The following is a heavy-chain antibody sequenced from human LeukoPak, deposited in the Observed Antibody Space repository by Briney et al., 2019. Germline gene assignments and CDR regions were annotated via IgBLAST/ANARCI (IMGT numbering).Heavy chain of an antibody. J-gene: IGHJ4*02. D-gene: IGHD6-13*01. Sequence: SETLSLTCTVSGGSISSYYWSWIRQPAGKGLEWIGRIYTSGSTNYNPSLKSRVTMSVDTSKSQFSLKLSSVTAADTAVYYCARLYSSSWYFDYWGQGTLVTVSS. V-gene: IGHV4-4*07. CDR2: IYTSGST. CDR3: ARLYSSSWYFDY. CDR1: GGSISSYY.